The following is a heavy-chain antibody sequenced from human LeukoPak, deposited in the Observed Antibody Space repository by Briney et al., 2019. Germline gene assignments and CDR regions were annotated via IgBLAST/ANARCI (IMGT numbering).Heavy chain of an antibody. CDR2: IYYSGST. Sequence: SETLSLTCTVSGGSISSYYWSWIRQPPGKGLEWIGYIYYSGSTNYNPSLKSRVTISVDTSKNQFSLKLSSVTAADTAVYYCARGDNYDYVWGSYRYTQTFDYWGQGTLVTVSS. D-gene: IGHD3-16*02. V-gene: IGHV4-59*12. CDR3: ARGDNYDYVWGSYRYTQTFDY. J-gene: IGHJ4*02. CDR1: GGSISSYY.